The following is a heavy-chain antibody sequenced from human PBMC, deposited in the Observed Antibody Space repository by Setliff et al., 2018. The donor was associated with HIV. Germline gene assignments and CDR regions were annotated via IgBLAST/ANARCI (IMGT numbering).Heavy chain of an antibody. CDR1: GYTFTDYY. D-gene: IGHD3-10*01. CDR2: INPNSGDT. J-gene: IGHJ4*02. CDR3: AGGFGDLWGYSFDY. Sequence: GASVKVSCKASGYTFTDYYIHWVRQAPGQGLEWMGRINPNSGDTNYAQIFQGRVTMTRDTSVTTAYMDLSGLTSDDTAVYYCAGGFGDLWGYSFDYWGQGTLVTVSS. V-gene: IGHV1-2*06.